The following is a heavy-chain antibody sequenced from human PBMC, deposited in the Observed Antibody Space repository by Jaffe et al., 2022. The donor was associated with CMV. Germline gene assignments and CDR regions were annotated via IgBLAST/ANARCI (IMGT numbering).Heavy chain of an antibody. CDR3: ARDVENSSGWYGIDY. CDR1: GDSVSNKNAA. Sequence: QVQLQQSGPGLVKPSQTLSLTCGISGDSVSNKNAAWNWIRQSPSRGLEWLGRTYYRSKWHNEYAVSVKSRITINPDTSKNQFSLQLKSVTPEDTAVYYCARDVENSSGWYGIDYWGQGTLVTVSS. V-gene: IGHV6-1*01. J-gene: IGHJ4*02. D-gene: IGHD6-19*01. CDR2: TYYRSKWHN.